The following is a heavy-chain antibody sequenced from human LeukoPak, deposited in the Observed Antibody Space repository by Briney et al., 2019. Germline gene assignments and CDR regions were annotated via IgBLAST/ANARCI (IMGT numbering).Heavy chain of an antibody. J-gene: IGHJ4*02. CDR2: IHNSGTT. Sequence: SEALSLTCAVSGGPFSGYFWSWIRQSSGKGLEWIGEIHNSGTTNYNPSLNSRVTISEDTSKNQFYLNLSSVTAADTAVYYCARRYYYNLGSFPFDFWGQGTLVTVSS. V-gene: IGHV4-34*01. CDR3: ARRYYYNLGSFPFDF. D-gene: IGHD3-10*01. CDR1: GGPFSGYF.